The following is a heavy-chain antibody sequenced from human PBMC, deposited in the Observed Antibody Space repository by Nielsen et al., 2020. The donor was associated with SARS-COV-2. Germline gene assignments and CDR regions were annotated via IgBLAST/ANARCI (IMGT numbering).Heavy chain of an antibody. CDR1: SGSIISGGYY. J-gene: IGHJ3*02. CDR2: IYYSGST. Sequence: SETLSLTCTVSSGSIISGGYYWSWVRQHPGKGLEWIGYIYYSGSTYYNPSLKSRVTISVDTSKNQFSLKLSSVTAADTAVYYCASLLGCSGGSCYSGACDIWGQGTMVTVSS. V-gene: IGHV4-31*03. CDR3: ASLLGCSGGSCYSGACDI. D-gene: IGHD2-15*01.